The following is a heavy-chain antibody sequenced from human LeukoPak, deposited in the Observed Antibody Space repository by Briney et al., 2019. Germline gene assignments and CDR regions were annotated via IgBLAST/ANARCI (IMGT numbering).Heavy chain of an antibody. D-gene: IGHD3-3*01. Sequence: SETLSLTCTVSGVSISSSNSYWGWIRQPPGKGLEWIGEINHSGSTNYNPSLKSRVTISVDTSKNQLSLKLSSVTAADTAVYYCARVSGFWSGYSYRRRWFDPWGQGTLVTVSS. CDR1: GVSISSSNSY. CDR3: ARVSGFWSGYSYRRRWFDP. V-gene: IGHV4-39*07. CDR2: INHSGST. J-gene: IGHJ5*02.